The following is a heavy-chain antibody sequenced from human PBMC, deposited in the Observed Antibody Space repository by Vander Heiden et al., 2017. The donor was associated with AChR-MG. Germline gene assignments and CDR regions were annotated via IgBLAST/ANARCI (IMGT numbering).Heavy chain of an antibody. Sequence: EVQLVQSGAEVKKPGESLKISCKGSGYSFTSYWIGWVRQMPGKGLEWMGIIYPGDSDTRYSPSFQGQVTISADKSISTAYLQWSSLKASDTAMYYWASPFPDDYYDSSGSLGYWGQGRLVAVSS. V-gene: IGHV5-51*01. CDR2: IYPGDSDT. CDR1: GYSFTSYW. J-gene: IGHJ4*02. D-gene: IGHD3-22*01. CDR3: ASPFPDDYYDSSGSLGY.